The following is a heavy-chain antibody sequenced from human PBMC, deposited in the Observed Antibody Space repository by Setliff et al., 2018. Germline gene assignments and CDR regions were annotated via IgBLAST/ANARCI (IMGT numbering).Heavy chain of an antibody. V-gene: IGHV3-11*04. CDR1: GFTFSDYY. J-gene: IGHJ6*02. Sequence: PRLSCAASGFTFSDYYMSWIRQAPGKGLEWVSYISSSGSTIYYADSVKGRFTISRDNAKNSLYLQMNSLRAEDTAVYYCARGSGYLTSFYYYYCGMDVWGQGTTVTVSS. CDR3: ARGSGYLTSFYYYYCGMDV. CDR2: ISSSGSTI. D-gene: IGHD5-12*01.